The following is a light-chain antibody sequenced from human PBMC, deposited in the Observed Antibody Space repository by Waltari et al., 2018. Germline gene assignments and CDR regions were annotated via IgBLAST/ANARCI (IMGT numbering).Light chain of an antibody. CDR3: QQYYSTLPLT. CDR2: AAS. Sequence: DIQMTQSPSSLSASVGDRVTITCRASQGISNSLAWYQQKPGKAPKLLLYAASRLESGVPSRFSGSGSGTDYTLTISSLQPEDFATNYCQQYYSTLPLTFGGGTKVEIK. V-gene: IGKV1-NL1*01. CDR1: QGISNS. J-gene: IGKJ4*01.